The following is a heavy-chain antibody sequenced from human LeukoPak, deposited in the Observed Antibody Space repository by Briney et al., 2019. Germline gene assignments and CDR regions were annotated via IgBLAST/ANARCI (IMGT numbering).Heavy chain of an antibody. V-gene: IGHV3-21*01. CDR1: GFTFSTYS. Sequence: GGSLRLSCAASGFTFSTYSMNWVRQAPGKGLEWVSSISSSSHYIYEADSVKGRFTISRDNAKNSLYLQMNSLRAEDTAVYYCARIEDENQVKHWGQGTLVTASS. CDR2: ISSSSHYI. CDR3: ARIEDENQVKH. J-gene: IGHJ4*02. D-gene: IGHD3-10*01.